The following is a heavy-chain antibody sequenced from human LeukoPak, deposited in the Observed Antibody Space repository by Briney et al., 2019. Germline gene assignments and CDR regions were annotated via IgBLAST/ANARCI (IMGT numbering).Heavy chain of an antibody. CDR2: IYSGGST. D-gene: IGHD2/OR15-2a*01. CDR1: GFTVSSNY. Sequence: GGSLRLSCAASGFTVSSNYMSWDRQAPGKGLEWVSVIYSGGSTYYADSVKGRFTISRDNSKNTLYLQMNSLRAEDTAVYYCASSRGDYYFDYWGQGTLVTVSS. J-gene: IGHJ4*02. CDR3: ASSRGDYYFDY. V-gene: IGHV3-53*01.